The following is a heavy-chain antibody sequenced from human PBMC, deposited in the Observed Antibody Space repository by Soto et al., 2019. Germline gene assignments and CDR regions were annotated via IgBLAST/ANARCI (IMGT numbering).Heavy chain of an antibody. CDR3: ARGDCVGGTCYSLAGSCYYYMDV. CDR2: FNSDGSVS. CDR1: GFTFSNYW. V-gene: IGHV3-74*01. D-gene: IGHD2-15*01. J-gene: IGHJ6*03. Sequence: EVQLVESGGGLGQPGGSLRLSCEASGFTFSNYWMYWVRQAPGKGMVWVSRFNSDGSVSSYADSVKGRLTISRDNVKNTLYLQMDSLRAEDTAVYYCARGDCVGGTCYSLAGSCYYYMDVWGKGTTVTVFS.